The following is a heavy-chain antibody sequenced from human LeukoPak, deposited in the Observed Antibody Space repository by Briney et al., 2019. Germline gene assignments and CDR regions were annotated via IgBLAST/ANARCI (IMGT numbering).Heavy chain of an antibody. Sequence: RGSLTLSCAPPGFTFSSFGMNWVSQGPRKGLEWVSSITGSGCDTLRADSVKARLPIARPNSRYTLDLPMYRLRTGHTAVYYCARPWGDVSIATWFNPWGQGTLVTV. CDR3: ARPWGDVSIATWFNP. CDR1: GFTFSSFG. V-gene: IGHV3-23*01. CDR2: ITGSGCDT. D-gene: IGHD3-16*01. J-gene: IGHJ5*02.